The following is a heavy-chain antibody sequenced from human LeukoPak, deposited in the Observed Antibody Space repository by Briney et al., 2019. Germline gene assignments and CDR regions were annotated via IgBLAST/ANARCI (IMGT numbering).Heavy chain of an antibody. V-gene: IGHV4-31*03. D-gene: IGHD3-22*01. CDR3: ARDRWDYYDSSGYEDYYYYYYMDV. Sequence: SQTLSLTCTVSGGPISSGGYYWSWIRQHPGKGLEWIGYIYYSGSTYYNPSLKSRVTISVDTSKNQFSLKLSSVTAADTAVYYCARDRWDYYDSSGYEDYYYYYYMDVWGKGTTVTVSS. CDR2: IYYSGST. J-gene: IGHJ6*03. CDR1: GGPISSGGYY.